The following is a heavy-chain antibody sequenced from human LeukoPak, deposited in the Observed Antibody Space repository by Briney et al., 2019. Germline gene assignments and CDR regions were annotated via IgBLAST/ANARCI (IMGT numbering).Heavy chain of an antibody. D-gene: IGHD3-10*01. Sequence: GESLKISFKASGXSFTSYCISWVRQMPGEGLEWMGRIDPSDSDTNYSPSFQGHVTMSVDKSISTAYLQWSSLKASDTAMYFCARHVNWRSGQSWFDPWGQGTLVTVSS. J-gene: IGHJ5*02. CDR1: GXSFTSYC. CDR2: IDPSDSDT. V-gene: IGHV5-10-1*01. CDR3: ARHVNWRSGQSWFDP.